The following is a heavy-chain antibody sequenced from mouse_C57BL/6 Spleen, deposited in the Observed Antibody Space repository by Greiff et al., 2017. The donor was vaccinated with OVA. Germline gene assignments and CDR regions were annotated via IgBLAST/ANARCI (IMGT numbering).Heavy chain of an antibody. CDR2: IYPGSGST. J-gene: IGHJ2*01. D-gene: IGHD1-1*01. V-gene: IGHV1-55*01. CDR1: GYTFTSYW. Sequence: VQLQQPGAELVKPGASVKMSCQASGYTFTSYWITWVKQRPGQGLEWIGDIYPGSGSTNYNEQFTSKATLTVDTSSSTAYMPLSSLTSEDSAVYYCARNYDYFDYWGKGTTLTVSS. CDR3: ARNYDYFDY.